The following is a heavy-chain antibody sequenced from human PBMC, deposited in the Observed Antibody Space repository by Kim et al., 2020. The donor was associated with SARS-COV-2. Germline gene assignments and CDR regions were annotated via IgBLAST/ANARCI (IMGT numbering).Heavy chain of an antibody. V-gene: IGHV4-4*09. Sequence: NHPPSLKRRVTISVDTSKNPFPLKRSSVTAADTAVYYCARSTKLGTMDVWGQGTTVTVSS. CDR3: ARSTKLGTMDV. D-gene: IGHD7-27*01. J-gene: IGHJ6*02.